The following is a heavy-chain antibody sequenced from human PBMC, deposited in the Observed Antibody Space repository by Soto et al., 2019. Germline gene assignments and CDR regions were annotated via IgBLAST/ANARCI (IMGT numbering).Heavy chain of an antibody. J-gene: IGHJ4*02. D-gene: IGHD6-13*01. CDR3: ARGSSPVDFDY. CDR1: GYTFSNYC. Sequence: ASVKVSCKTSGYTFSNYCINWVRQAPGQGLEWMGWINAYNGKTNFAQRLQGRVTLTTDTSTSTAYMELMSLRSDDTAVYYCARGSSPVDFDYWGQGTLVTVSS. CDR2: INAYNGKT. V-gene: IGHV1-18*01.